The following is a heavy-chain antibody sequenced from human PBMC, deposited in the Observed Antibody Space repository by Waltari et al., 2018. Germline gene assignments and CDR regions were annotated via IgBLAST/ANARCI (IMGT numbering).Heavy chain of an antibody. Sequence: QVQLVQSGAEVKKPGSSVKVSCKASGGTFSSYAISWVRQAPGQGLEWMGGIIPIFGTANYAQKFQGRVTITADKSTSTAYMELSSLRSEDTAVYYCARVIRAYCGGDCSAFDIWGQGTMVTVSS. D-gene: IGHD2-21*01. V-gene: IGHV1-69*14. CDR2: IIPIFGTA. CDR3: ARVIRAYCGGDCSAFDI. CDR1: GGTFSSYA. J-gene: IGHJ3*02.